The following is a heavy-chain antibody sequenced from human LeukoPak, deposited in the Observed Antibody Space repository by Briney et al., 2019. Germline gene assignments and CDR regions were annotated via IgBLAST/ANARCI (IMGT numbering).Heavy chain of an antibody. J-gene: IGHJ6*02. CDR1: GFTFSSYS. Sequence: GGSLRLSCAASGFTFSSYSMNWVRQAPGKGLEWVSSISSSSSYIYYADSVKGRFTISRDNAKNSLYLQMNSLRAEDTAVYYCARGICSGGSCYLDYYYYYGMDVWGQGTTVAVSS. V-gene: IGHV3-21*01. D-gene: IGHD2-15*01. CDR3: ARGICSGGSCYLDYYYYYGMDV. CDR2: ISSSSSYI.